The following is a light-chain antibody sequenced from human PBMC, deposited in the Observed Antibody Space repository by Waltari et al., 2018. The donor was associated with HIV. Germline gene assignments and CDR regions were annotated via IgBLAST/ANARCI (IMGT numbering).Light chain of an antibody. Sequence: DIVMTQSPESLAVSLGERAAINCKASQSLLHSSDNKNHLAWYQQTPGQPPKLLIFEASRRASGVPDRFSGSGSGTRFTLSVGSLQAEDVAVYFCQQYSRLQFTFGEGTKVEI. CDR1: QSLLHSSDNKNH. CDR3: QQYSRLQFT. V-gene: IGKV4-1*01. CDR2: EAS. J-gene: IGKJ4*01.